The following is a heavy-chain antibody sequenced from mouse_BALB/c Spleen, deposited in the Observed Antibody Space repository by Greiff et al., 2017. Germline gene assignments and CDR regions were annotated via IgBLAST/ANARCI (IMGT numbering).Heavy chain of an antibody. D-gene: IGHD2-3*01. J-gene: IGHJ2*01. V-gene: IGHV1-80*01. CDR2: IYPGDGDT. CDR1: GYAFSSYW. Sequence: QVQLKESGAELVRPGSSVKISCKASGYAFSSYWMNWVKQRPGQGLEWIGQIYPGDGDTNYNGKFKGKATLTADKSSSTAYMQLSSLTSEDSAVYFCAVYDGYYFDYWGQGTTLTVSS. CDR3: AVYDGYYFDY.